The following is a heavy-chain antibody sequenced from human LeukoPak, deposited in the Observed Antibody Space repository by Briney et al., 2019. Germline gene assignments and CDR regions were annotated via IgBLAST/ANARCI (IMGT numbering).Heavy chain of an antibody. CDR1: GGSISSSSYY. D-gene: IGHD6-13*01. Sequence: SETLSLTCAVSGGSISSSSYYWSWIRQPPGKGLEWIGTMYFSGSTYYNPSLKSRVTISVDTSKNQFSLKLSSVTAADTAVYYCARGRELAKRTLGRSSTWSRGGSDYWGQGTLVTVSS. J-gene: IGHJ4*02. CDR3: ARGRELAKRTLGRSSTWSRGGSDY. CDR2: MYFSGST. V-gene: IGHV4-39*01.